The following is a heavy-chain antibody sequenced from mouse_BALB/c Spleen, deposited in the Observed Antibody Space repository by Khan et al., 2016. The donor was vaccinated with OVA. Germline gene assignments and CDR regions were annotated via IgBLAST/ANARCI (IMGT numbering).Heavy chain of an antibody. CDR1: GYSITSDYA. J-gene: IGHJ2*01. CDR3: ARINGGDFDY. Sequence: EVKLLESGPGLVKPSQSLSLTCTVTGYSITSDYAWNWIRQFPGNNLEWMGYISYSGNTKYNPSLKSRISITRDTSKNQFFLQLNSVTIEDTATYYCARINGGDFDYWGQGTTLTVSS. CDR2: ISYSGNT. V-gene: IGHV3-2*02.